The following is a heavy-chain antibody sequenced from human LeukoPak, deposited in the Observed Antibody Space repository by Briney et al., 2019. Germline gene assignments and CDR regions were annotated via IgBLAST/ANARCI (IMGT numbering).Heavy chain of an antibody. J-gene: IGHJ4*02. D-gene: IGHD5-12*01. CDR2: INHSGST. CDR1: GGSFSGYY. V-gene: IGHV4-34*01. Sequence: SETLSLTCAVYGGSFSGYYWSWIRQPPGKGLEWIGEINHSGSTNYNPSLKSRVTISVDTAKNQFSLNVRSVTAADTAVYYCARELYSGYDYWGQGTLVTVSS. CDR3: ARELYSGYDY.